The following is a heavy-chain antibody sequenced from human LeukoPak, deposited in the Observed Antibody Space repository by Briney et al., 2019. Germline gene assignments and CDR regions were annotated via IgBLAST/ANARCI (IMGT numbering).Heavy chain of an antibody. V-gene: IGHV4-59*01. CDR1: GGSISSYY. D-gene: IGHD1-7*01. CDR3: ARSDNWNSLFDY. Sequence: SETLSLTCTVSGGSISSYYWSWIRQPPGKGLEWIGYIYYSGSTNYNPSLKSRVTISVDTSKNQFSLKLSSVTAADTAVYYCARSDNWNSLFDYWGQGTLVTVSS. CDR2: IYYSGST. J-gene: IGHJ4*02.